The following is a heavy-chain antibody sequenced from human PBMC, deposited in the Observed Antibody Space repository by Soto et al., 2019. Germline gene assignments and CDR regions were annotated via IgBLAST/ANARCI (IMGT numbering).Heavy chain of an antibody. D-gene: IGHD3-10*01. CDR1: AFTFSTYA. Sequence: PGGSLRLSCAASAFTFSTYAMSWVRQAPGKGLEWVPAISGTGGSTYYANSVKGRFTISRHDSTNTVFLQMNSLTAEDTAVYYCARDGPYYYASRMDVWGQGTKVTVSS. V-gene: IGHV3-23*01. CDR3: ARDGPYYYASRMDV. CDR2: ISGTGGST. J-gene: IGHJ6*02.